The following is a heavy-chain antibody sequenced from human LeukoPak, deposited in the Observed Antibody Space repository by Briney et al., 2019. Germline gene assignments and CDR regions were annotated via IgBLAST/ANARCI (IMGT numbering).Heavy chain of an antibody. V-gene: IGHV3-30-3*01. Sequence: PGGSLRLSCAASGFTFNSYTMFWVRQAPAKGLEGEAVTSNDENIKYYADSVKGRFTIPRDNPRDTLFLEMSSLRVEDTAVYYCARDPILGPPDYFDYWGRGTLVTVSS. CDR1: GFTFNSYT. CDR3: ARDPILGPPDYFDY. D-gene: IGHD1-14*01. J-gene: IGHJ4*02. CDR2: TSNDENIK.